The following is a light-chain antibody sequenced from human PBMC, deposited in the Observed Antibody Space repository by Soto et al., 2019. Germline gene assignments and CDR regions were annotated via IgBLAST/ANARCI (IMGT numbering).Light chain of an antibody. J-gene: IGKJ1*01. CDR2: KAS. CDR1: QTISSW. V-gene: IGKV1-5*03. CDR3: QHYNSYSEA. Sequence: DIQMTQSPSTLSESVGDRVTITCRASQTISSWLAWYQQKTGKAPKLLIYKASTLKSGVPSRFSGSGSGTEFTLTISSLQPDDFATYYCQHYNSYSEAFGQGTKVDIK.